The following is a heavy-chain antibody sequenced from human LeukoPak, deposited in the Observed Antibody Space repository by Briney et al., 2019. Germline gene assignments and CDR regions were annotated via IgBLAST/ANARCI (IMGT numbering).Heavy chain of an antibody. J-gene: IGHJ4*02. Sequence: PSETLSLTCTVSGNSISSGNYWGWIRQPPGKGLEWIGSISHIGSTYYNPSLKSRVTMSLYTSKNQFSLNLSSVTAADTAVYYCASHNNPPFYFDYWGQGSLVTVSS. D-gene: IGHD1-14*01. V-gene: IGHV4-38-2*02. CDR1: GNSISSGNY. CDR2: ISHIGST. CDR3: ASHNNPPFYFDY.